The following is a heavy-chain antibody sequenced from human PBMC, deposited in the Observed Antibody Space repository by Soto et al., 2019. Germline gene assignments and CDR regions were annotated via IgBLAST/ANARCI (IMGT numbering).Heavy chain of an antibody. CDR1: GGSISSGGYY. CDR3: ARSKYYYYFDY. Sequence: PSETLSLTCTVSGGSISSGGYYWSWIRQHPGKGLEWIGYIYYSGSTYYNPSLKSPVTISVDTSKNQFSLKLSSVTAADTAVYYCARSKYYYYFDYWGQGTLVPVSS. D-gene: IGHD3-10*01. CDR2: IYYSGST. V-gene: IGHV4-31*01. J-gene: IGHJ4*02.